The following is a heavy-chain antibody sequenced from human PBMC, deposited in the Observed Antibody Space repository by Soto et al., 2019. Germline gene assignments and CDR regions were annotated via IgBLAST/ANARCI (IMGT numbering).Heavy chain of an antibody. CDR2: IHPSGDT. J-gene: IGHJ5*02. CDR3: SRGRDPHTGGRT. Sequence: PSETLSLTCAVDSGSFSTYYCSWTRQPPGKGLEWIGEIHPSGDTDYNPSLSNRVTISLDTSKNQFSLKLTSVTAADTAVYFCSRGRDPHTGGRTWGQGTLVTVSS. V-gene: IGHV4-34*01. CDR1: SGSFSTYY. D-gene: IGHD3-16*01.